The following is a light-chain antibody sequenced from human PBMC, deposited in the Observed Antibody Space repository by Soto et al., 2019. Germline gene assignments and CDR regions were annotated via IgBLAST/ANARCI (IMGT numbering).Light chain of an antibody. J-gene: IGLJ1*01. CDR3: SSYTSSRDV. CDR2: EVS. V-gene: IGLV2-14*01. CDR1: SSDVGGYNY. Sequence: QSVLTQPASVSGSPGQSITISCTGTSSDVGGYNYVSWYQQHPGKAPKLMIYEVSNRPSGVSNRFSGSKSGNTASLTISGLQAEDEADYYCSSYTSSRDVFGTGIKVIV.